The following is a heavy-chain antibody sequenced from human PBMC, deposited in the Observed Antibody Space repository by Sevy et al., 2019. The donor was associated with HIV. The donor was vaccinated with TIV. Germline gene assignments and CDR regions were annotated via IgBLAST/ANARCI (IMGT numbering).Heavy chain of an antibody. D-gene: IGHD3-3*01. CDR2: INPNSGGT. CDR3: ARDRRITIFGVGNFDY. V-gene: IGHV1-2*06. CDR1: GYTFTGYY. Sequence: ASVKVSCKASGYTFTGYYMHWVRQAPGQGLEWMGRINPNSGGTNYAQKFQGRVTMTRDTSISTAYMELSRLRSDETAVYYCARDRRITIFGVGNFDYWGQGTLVTVSS. J-gene: IGHJ4*02.